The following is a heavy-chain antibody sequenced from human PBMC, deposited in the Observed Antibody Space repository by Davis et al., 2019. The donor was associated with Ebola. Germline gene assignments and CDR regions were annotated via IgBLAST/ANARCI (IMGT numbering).Heavy chain of an antibody. D-gene: IGHD3-3*01. CDR3: ARVEWLGYYYGMDV. V-gene: IGHV4-34*01. Sequence: SETLSLTCAVYGGSFSGYYWSWIRQPPGKGLEWIGEINHSGSTNYNPYLKSRVTISVDTSKNQSSLKLSSVTAADTAVYYCARVEWLGYYYGMDVWGQGTTVTVSS. J-gene: IGHJ6*02. CDR2: INHSGST. CDR1: GGSFSGYY.